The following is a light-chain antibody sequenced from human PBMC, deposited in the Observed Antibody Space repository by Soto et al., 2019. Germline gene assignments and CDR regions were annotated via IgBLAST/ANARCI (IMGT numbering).Light chain of an antibody. CDR2: GNS. V-gene: IGLV1-40*01. J-gene: IGLJ3*02. CDR1: SSNIGAYYD. CDR3: GTWDSSLSAGRV. Sequence: QSVLTQPPSVSGAPGQRVTISCTGSSSNIGAYYDVHWYQQLPGTAPKLLIYGNSNRPSGVPDRFSGSKSGTSASLAITGLQAEDEADYYCGTWDSSLSAGRVFGGGTKLTVL.